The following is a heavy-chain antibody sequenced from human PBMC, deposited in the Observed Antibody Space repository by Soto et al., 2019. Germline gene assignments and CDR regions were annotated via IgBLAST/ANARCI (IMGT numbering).Heavy chain of an antibody. D-gene: IGHD2-15*01. CDR3: AKGGVVVAAIIYYYYGIDV. CDR2: ISGSGGST. CDR1: GFTFSSYA. J-gene: IGHJ6*02. V-gene: IGHV3-23*01. Sequence: GGSLRLSCAASGFTFSSYAMSWVRQAPGKGLEWVSAISGSGGSTYYADSVKGRFTISRDNSKNTLYLQMNSLRAEDTAVYYCAKGGVVVAAIIYYYYGIDVWGQGTTVTVSS.